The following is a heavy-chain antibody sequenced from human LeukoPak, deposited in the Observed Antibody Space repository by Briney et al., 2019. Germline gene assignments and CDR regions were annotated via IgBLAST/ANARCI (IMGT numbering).Heavy chain of an antibody. CDR1: GGSISSGGYY. Sequence: PSETLSLTCTVSGGSISSGGYYWSWIRQHPGKGLEWIGYIYYSGSTNYNPSLKSRVTISVDTSKNQFSLKLSSVTAADTAVYYCATGPVRDAFDIWGQGTMVTVSS. CDR3: ATGPVRDAFDI. CDR2: IYYSGST. J-gene: IGHJ3*02. V-gene: IGHV4-61*08. D-gene: IGHD3-22*01.